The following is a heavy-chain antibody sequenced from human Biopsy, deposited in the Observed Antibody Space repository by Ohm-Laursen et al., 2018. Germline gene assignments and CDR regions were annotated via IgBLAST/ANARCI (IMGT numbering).Heavy chain of an antibody. V-gene: IGHV4-59*04. CDR2: IYYDGIT. Sequence: SETLSLTCTVSGGSISSDYWSWIRQTPGKGLEWIGNIYYDGITYYNPSLKSRVAMSVEPSKNQFSLRLTSVTAADTAVYYCARVAGGYAYYYGMDVWGQGTTVIVSS. CDR3: ARVAGGYAYYYGMDV. CDR1: GGSISSDY. J-gene: IGHJ6*02. D-gene: IGHD5-12*01.